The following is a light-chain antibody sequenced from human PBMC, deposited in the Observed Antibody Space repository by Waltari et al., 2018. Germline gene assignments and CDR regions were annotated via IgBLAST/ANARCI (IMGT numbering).Light chain of an antibody. CDR2: DVS. V-gene: IGLV2-14*03. Sequence: QSALTQPASVSGSPGQSVTIPCTGTSTAVGDSNSFLWYQDHPGQGPKFIISDVSDRPSGVSARCSGSKSGNTASLTISGLQAEDEADYYCSSESSAKVVLFGGGTKVTVL. J-gene: IGLJ3*02. CDR1: STAVGDSNS. CDR3: SSESSAKVVL.